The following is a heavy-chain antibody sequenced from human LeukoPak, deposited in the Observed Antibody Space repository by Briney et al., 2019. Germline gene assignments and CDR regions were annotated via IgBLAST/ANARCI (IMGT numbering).Heavy chain of an antibody. D-gene: IGHD2/OR15-2a*01. CDR2: IHSGGST. V-gene: IGHV3-66*01. CDR1: GGSISSSNW. J-gene: IGHJ1*01. CDR3: ATSFALLGWYFQH. Sequence: PSETLSLTCAVSGGSISSSNWWSWVRQAPGKGLEWVSVIHSGGSTYYADSVKGRFTISRDNSKNTLYLQMNSLRAEDTALYYCATSFALLGWYFQHWGQGTLVTVSS.